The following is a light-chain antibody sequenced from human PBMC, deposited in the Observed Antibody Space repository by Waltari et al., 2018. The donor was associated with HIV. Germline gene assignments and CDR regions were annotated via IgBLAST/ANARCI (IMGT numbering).Light chain of an antibody. V-gene: IGLV6-57*01. CDR3: QSYDNGNWV. CDR1: RGGIANNH. CDR2: GDY. Sequence: NFILTQPHSVSESPGQTVTISCPRSRGGIANNHVHCYQQRPGSSPTTVIYGDYQRPPGVPYRFSCSIDSASNSASLTISGLKTDDEADYYCQSYDNGNWVLGGGTKVTVL. J-gene: IGLJ3*02.